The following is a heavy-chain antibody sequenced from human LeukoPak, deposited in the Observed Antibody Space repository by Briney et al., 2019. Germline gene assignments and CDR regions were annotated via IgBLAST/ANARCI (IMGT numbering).Heavy chain of an antibody. J-gene: IGHJ5*02. D-gene: IGHD2-2*01. Sequence: GASVKVSCKASGYTFTSYDINWVRQATGQGLEWMGWMNPNSGGTNYAQKFQGRVTMTRDTSISTAYMELSRLRSDDTAVYYCAREDIVVVPAAVNWFDPWGQGTLVTVSS. CDR1: GYTFTSYD. V-gene: IGHV1-2*02. CDR2: MNPNSGGT. CDR3: AREDIVVVPAAVNWFDP.